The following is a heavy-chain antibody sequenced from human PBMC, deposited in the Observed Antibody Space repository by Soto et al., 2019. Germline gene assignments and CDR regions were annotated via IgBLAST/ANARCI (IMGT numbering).Heavy chain of an antibody. CDR2: IRFNENTI. CDR3: AIHRGRIEAARLSY. J-gene: IGHJ4*02. CDR1: GFSFSPDY. D-gene: IGHD2-15*01. V-gene: IGHV3-11*01. Sequence: SLRLSCAASGFSFSPDYISWRRQDLGKGLEWLSYIRFNENTIYYDDSVRGRFTISRDNAKNSVFLQMNRLRVEDTAVYFFAIHRGRIEAARLSYCGRGSLDTVSA.